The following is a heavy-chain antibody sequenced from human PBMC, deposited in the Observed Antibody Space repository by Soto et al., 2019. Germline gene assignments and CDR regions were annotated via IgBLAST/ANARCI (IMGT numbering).Heavy chain of an antibody. CDR2: INHSGST. CDR1: GGSFSGYY. Sequence: SETLSLTCAVYGGSFSGYYWSWIRQPPGKGLEWIGEINHSGSTNYNPSLKSRVTISVDTSKNQFSLKLSSVTAADTAMYYCARGRDGYNLWFDPWGQGTLVTVS. CDR3: ARGRDGYNLWFDP. D-gene: IGHD5-12*01. V-gene: IGHV4-34*01. J-gene: IGHJ5*02.